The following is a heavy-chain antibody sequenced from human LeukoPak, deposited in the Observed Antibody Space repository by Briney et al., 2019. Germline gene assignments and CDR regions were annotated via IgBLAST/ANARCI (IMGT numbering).Heavy chain of an antibody. Sequence: SVKVSCKASGYTFTSYAISWVRQAPGQGLEWMGGIIPIFGTANYAQKFQGRVTITTDESTSTAYMELSSLRSEDTAVYYCARGDLHSSRRPPFDYWGQGTLVTVSS. V-gene: IGHV1-69*05. J-gene: IGHJ4*02. CDR3: ARGDLHSSRRPPFDY. D-gene: IGHD6-6*01. CDR1: GYTFTSYA. CDR2: IIPIFGTA.